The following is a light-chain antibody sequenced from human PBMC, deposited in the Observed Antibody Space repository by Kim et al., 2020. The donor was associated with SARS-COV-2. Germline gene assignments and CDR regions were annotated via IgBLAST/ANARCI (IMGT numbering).Light chain of an antibody. CDR1: QGIRNH. V-gene: IGKV1-17*01. CDR2: GTS. J-gene: IGKJ4*01. CDR3: LQHNDYLLT. Sequence: DIQVTQSPSSLSASVGDRVTITCRASQGIRNHLVWYQQTSGKAPKRLIYGTSNLQSGVPSRFSGSGSGTEFTLTINSLQPEDFATYYCLQHNDYLLTFGGGTKVDIK.